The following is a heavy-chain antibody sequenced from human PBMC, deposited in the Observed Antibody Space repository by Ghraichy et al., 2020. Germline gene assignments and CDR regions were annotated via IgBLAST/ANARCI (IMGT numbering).Heavy chain of an antibody. J-gene: IGHJ4*02. Sequence: SCTASGFTFGDYAMSWFRQAPGKGLEWVGFIRSKAYGGTTEYAASVKGRFTISRDDSKSIAYLQMNSLKTEDTAVYYCTREGRYCSSTSCLGGLDYWGQGTLVTVS. D-gene: IGHD2-2*01. V-gene: IGHV3-49*03. CDR3: TREGRYCSSTSCLGGLDY. CDR1: GFTFGDYA. CDR2: IRSKAYGGTT.